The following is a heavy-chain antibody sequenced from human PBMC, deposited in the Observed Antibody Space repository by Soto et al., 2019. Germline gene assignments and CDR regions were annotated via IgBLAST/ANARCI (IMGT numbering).Heavy chain of an antibody. CDR1: GFAFISSF. CDR3: ARYYRGSGRYFFDY. CDR2: INQDGGVT. V-gene: IGHV3-7*03. Sequence: GGSLRLSCVASGFAFISSFMGWIRQAPGKGLEWVANINQDGGVTYYVDSVEGRFTISRDNTKDSLYLQMNSLRGEDTAIYYCARYYRGSGRYFFDYWGQGTPVTVSS. J-gene: IGHJ4*02. D-gene: IGHD6-19*01.